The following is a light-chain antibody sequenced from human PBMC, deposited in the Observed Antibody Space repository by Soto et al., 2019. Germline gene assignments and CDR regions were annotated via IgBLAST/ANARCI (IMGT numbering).Light chain of an antibody. CDR1: QSIDSK. V-gene: IGKV3-15*01. J-gene: IGKJ5*01. Sequence: IVMTQSPATLSVSPGERASLSCRASQSIDSKLAWYQQRPGQAPRLLIYGASTRATGIPARFSGSGSGTEFTLTISGLQSEDFGVYYCQQRSQWPPMTFGQGTRLEIK. CDR2: GAS. CDR3: QQRSQWPPMT.